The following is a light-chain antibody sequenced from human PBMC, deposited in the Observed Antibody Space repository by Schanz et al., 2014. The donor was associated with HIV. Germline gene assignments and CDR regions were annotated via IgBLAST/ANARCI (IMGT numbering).Light chain of an antibody. V-gene: IGLV2-14*03. CDR2: DVS. CDR3: CSYAGSSTSYV. Sequence: QSALTQPASVSGSPGQSISISCTGTSGDVGSYNYVSWYQQHPGKAPKLMIYDVSNRPSGVSNRFSGSKSGNTASLTISGLQAEDEADYYCCSYAGSSTSYVFGTGTKLTVL. CDR1: SGDVGSYNY. J-gene: IGLJ1*01.